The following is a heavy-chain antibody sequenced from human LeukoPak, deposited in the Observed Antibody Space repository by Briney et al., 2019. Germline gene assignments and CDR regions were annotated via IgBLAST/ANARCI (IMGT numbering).Heavy chain of an antibody. J-gene: IGHJ4*02. CDR3: ARKRAAYCSGGSCYSFLDY. CDR1: GYTFTGYY. V-gene: IGHV1-2*06. D-gene: IGHD2-15*01. Sequence: ASVKVSCKASGYTFTGYYMHWVRQAPGQGLEWMGRINPNSGGTNYAQKFQGRVTMTRDTSISTAYMELSRLRSDDTAVYYCARKRAAYCSGGSCYSFLDYWGQGTLVIVSS. CDR2: INPNSGGT.